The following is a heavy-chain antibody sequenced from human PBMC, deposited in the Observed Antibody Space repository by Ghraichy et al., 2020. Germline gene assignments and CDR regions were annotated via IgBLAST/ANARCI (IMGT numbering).Heavy chain of an antibody. CDR1: GFTFSSYA. J-gene: IGHJ4*02. Sequence: GGSLRLSCAASGFTFSSYAMNWVRQAPGKGLEWVSVISGSGGSTYYADSVKGRFTISRDSSKNTLYLQMNSLRAEDTAEYYCAKDLSYGGGFYLEYWGQGTLVTVSS. CDR3: AKDLSYGGGFYLEY. V-gene: IGHV3-23*01. D-gene: IGHD5-18*01. CDR2: ISGSGGST.